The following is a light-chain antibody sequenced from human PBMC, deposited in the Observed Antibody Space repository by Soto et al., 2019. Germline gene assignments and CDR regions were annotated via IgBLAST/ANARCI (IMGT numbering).Light chain of an antibody. V-gene: IGKV1-5*01. CDR2: DAS. CDR1: QSFSSW. Sequence: DIQMTQSPSTLSASVGDRVTITCRASQSFSSWLAWYQEKPGKAPKLLIYDASSLEGGVPLRFSGSGSGTEFTLTISSLQPDDFATYFCQQYNSYPSTFGQGTKVDI. J-gene: IGKJ1*01. CDR3: QQYNSYPST.